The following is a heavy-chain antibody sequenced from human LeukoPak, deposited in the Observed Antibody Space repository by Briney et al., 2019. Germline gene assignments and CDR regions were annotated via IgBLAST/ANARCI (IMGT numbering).Heavy chain of an antibody. Sequence: SEALSLTCTVSGVSVTTYYWSWIRQPAGKGLEWIGRIYTGGSTNYNPSLKSRVTMSLDTSKNQFSLKLTSVTAADTAVYYCARDLMYSSTWETFNWGQGTLVTVSS. V-gene: IGHV4-4*07. CDR2: IYTGGST. J-gene: IGHJ4*02. CDR3: ARDLMYSSTWETFN. CDR1: GVSVTTYY. D-gene: IGHD6-13*01.